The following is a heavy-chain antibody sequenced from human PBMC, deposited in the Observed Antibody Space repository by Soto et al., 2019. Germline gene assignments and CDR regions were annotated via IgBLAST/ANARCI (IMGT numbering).Heavy chain of an antibody. D-gene: IGHD3-16*01. CDR1: GGSMSSHY. V-gene: IGHV4-59*11. J-gene: IGHJ4*02. CDR3: ARADPDASVGF. Sequence: LSLTCTVSGGSMSSHYWTWLRQPPGKGLEWIGYISYSGSSYYNPSLKSRVTISADTSRNQFSLRLTSVIAADTAVYFCARADPDASVGFWRQGTLVTFS. CDR2: ISYSGSS.